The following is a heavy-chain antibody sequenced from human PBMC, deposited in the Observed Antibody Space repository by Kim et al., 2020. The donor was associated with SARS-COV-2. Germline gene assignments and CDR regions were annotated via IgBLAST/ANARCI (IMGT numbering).Heavy chain of an antibody. CDR2: INHSGST. J-gene: IGHJ5*02. V-gene: IGHV4-34*01. D-gene: IGHD3-10*01. CDR3: ASRGSGSHPPGLWFDP. CDR1: GGSFSGHY. Sequence: SETLSLTCAVYGGSFSGHYWSWIRQPPRKGLEWIGEINHSGSTNYNPSLKGRVTISVETSKNQFSLKLSPVTAADTAVYYCASRGSGSHPPGLWFDPWGQGTLVTVSS.